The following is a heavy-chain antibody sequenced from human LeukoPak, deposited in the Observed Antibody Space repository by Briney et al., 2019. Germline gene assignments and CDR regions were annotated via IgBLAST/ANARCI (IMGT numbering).Heavy chain of an antibody. J-gene: IGHJ4*02. D-gene: IGHD5-18*01. V-gene: IGHV3-74*01. CDR1: GFTFSTYW. CDR3: ARDRPGNTAIDY. CDR2: IHSDGRST. Sequence: PGGYLRRSCAASGFTFSTYWMHWVRQAPGKGLVWVSRIHSDGRSTSYADSVNGRFTISRDNAKNTLYLQMNSLRAEDTAVYYCARDRPGNTAIDYWGQGTLVTVSS.